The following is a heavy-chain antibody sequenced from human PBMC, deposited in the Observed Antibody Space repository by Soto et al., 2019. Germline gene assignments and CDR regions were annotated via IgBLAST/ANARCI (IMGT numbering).Heavy chain of an antibody. CDR3: ARFGYVDWLKMFDP. V-gene: IGHV4-34*01. Sequence: SETLSLTCAVYGGSFSGYYWSWIRQPPGKGLEWIGEINHSGSTNYNPSLKSRVTISVDTSKNQFSLKLSSVTAADTAVYYCARFGYVDWLKMFDPWGQGTLVTVSS. J-gene: IGHJ5*02. CDR1: GGSFSGYY. D-gene: IGHD3-9*01. CDR2: INHSGST.